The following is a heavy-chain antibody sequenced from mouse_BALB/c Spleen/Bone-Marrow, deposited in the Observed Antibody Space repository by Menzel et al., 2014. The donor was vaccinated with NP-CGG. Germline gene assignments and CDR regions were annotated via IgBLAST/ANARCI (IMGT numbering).Heavy chain of an antibody. J-gene: IGHJ2*01. CDR2: INPSTGYT. Sequence: VQLQQSGAELAKPGASVKMSCKASGYTFTSYWMHWVKQRPGQGLEWIGYINPSTGYTEYNQKFKDKATLTADKSSSTAYTQLSSLTSEDSAVYYCARSRTGTYFDLWSQGTTLTVSS. D-gene: IGHD4-1*01. CDR1: GYTFTSYW. V-gene: IGHV1-7*01. CDR3: ARSRTGTYFDL.